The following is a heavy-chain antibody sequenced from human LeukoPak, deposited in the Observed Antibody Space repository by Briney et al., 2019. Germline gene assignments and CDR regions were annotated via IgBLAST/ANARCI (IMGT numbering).Heavy chain of an antibody. CDR1: GYTFTSYY. Sequence: ASVKVSCKASGYTFTSYYMHWVRQAPGQGLEWMGIINPSGGSTSYAQKFQGRVTMTRDTSTSTVYMELSSLRSEDTAVYYCARELGPGVFEAGFDYWGQGTLVTVFS. CDR3: ARELGPGVFEAGFDY. J-gene: IGHJ4*02. D-gene: IGHD3-16*02. V-gene: IGHV1-46*01. CDR2: INPSGGST.